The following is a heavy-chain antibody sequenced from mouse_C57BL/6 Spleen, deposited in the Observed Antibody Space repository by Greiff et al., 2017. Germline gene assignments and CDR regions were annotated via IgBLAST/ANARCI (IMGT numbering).Heavy chain of an antibody. CDR1: GYTFTSYW. Sequence: QVQLQQPGAELVRPGSSVKLSCKASGYTFTSYWMHWVKQRPIQGLEWIGNIDPSDSETHYNQKFKDKATLTVDKSSSTAYMQLSSLTSEDSAVYYCASSDYYGSSYRDAMDYWGQGTSVTGSS. CDR2: IDPSDSET. J-gene: IGHJ4*01. V-gene: IGHV1-52*01. D-gene: IGHD1-1*01. CDR3: ASSDYYGSSYRDAMDY.